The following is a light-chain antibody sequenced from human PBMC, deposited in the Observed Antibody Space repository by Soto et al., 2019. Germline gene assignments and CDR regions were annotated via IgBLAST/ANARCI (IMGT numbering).Light chain of an antibody. V-gene: IGKV3-20*01. Sequence: EIVLTQSPGTLSFSPGERATLSCRASQSVGGSYLAWYQQKPGQAPRLLVFGASSRVLGIPDRFSGSGSGTDFTLTISRLEPEDFAMYYCQQYHWAPDTFGQGTRLAIK. CDR1: QSVGGSY. CDR3: QQYHWAPDT. J-gene: IGKJ5*01. CDR2: GAS.